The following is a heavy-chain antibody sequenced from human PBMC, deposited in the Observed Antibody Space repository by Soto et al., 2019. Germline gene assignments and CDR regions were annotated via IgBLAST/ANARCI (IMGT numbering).Heavy chain of an antibody. Sequence: PGGSLRLSCASSGFTFSSYAMSWVRQAPGKGLEWVSAISGSGGSTYYADSVKGRFTISRDNSKNTLYLQMNSLRAEDTAVYYCAKDLDVVVPAAPMGYWSQGTLVTAPQ. CDR2: ISGSGGST. D-gene: IGHD2-2*01. CDR1: GFTFSSYA. V-gene: IGHV3-23*01. J-gene: IGHJ4*02. CDR3: AKDLDVVVPAAPMGY.